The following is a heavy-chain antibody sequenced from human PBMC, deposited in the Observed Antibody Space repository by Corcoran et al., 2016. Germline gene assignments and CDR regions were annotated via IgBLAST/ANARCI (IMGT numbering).Heavy chain of an antibody. CDR1: GYTFTSYA. J-gene: IGHJ5*02. D-gene: IGHD2-2*01. Sequence: QVQLVQSGAEVKKPGASVKVSCKASGYTFTSYAMHWVRQAPGQRLEWMGWINAGNGNTKYSQKFQGRVTITRDTSASTAYMELSSLRSEDTAVYYCARRYCSSTSCPNWFDPWGQGTLVTVSS. CDR3: ARRYCSSTSCPNWFDP. CDR2: INAGNGNT. V-gene: IGHV1-3*01.